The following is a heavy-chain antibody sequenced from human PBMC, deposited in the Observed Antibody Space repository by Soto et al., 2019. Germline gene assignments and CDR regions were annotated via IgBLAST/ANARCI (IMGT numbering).Heavy chain of an antibody. CDR2: ISYSGST. CDR1: GGSISSGDYY. V-gene: IGHV4-30-4*01. CDR3: ARDAGDAYDI. Sequence: QVQLQESGPGLVKPSQTLSLTCTVSGGSISSGDYYWSWIRQPPGKVLEWIGYISYSGSTYYNPSRKSRVSVSTYNNPSLKSRVTIPVDTSKYQFSLNLTSVTATDTAVYYCARDAGDAYDIWGQGTMVTVSS. J-gene: IGHJ3*02.